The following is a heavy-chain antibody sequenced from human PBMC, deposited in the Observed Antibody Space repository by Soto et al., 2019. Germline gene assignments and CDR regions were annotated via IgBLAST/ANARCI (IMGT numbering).Heavy chain of an antibody. CDR3: ARDRAVYWSNGRCIIAVAL. CDR2: LSSRGFST. V-gene: IGHV3-23*01. D-gene: IGHD2-2*01. CDR1: GFTFNDYA. J-gene: IGHJ3*01. Sequence: EVQLLESGGDLVQPGGSLRLSCAASGFTFNDYALTWVRQVPGKGLDRVSSLSSRGFSTHYADSVKGRFTISRDNITDTVSLRMDSLRVEATPVYYCARDRAVYWSNGRCIIAVALWGQGALVTFS.